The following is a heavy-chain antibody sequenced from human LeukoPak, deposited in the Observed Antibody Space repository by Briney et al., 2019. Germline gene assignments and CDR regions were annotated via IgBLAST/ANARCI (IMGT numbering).Heavy chain of an antibody. CDR2: INHSGNT. CDR3: ARLYGDYIDY. V-gene: IGHV4-39*07. J-gene: IGHJ4*02. CDR1: GGSISSSSYY. Sequence: SETLSLTCTVSGGSISSSSYYWSWIRQPPGKGLEWIGEINHSGNTNYNPSLKSRVTISVDTSKNQFSLKLSSVTAADTAVYYCARLYGDYIDYWGQGALVTVSS. D-gene: IGHD4-17*01.